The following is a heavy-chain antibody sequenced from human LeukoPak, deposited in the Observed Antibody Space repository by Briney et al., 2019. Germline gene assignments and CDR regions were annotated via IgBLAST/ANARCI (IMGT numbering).Heavy chain of an antibody. D-gene: IGHD1-26*01. J-gene: IGHJ5*02. CDR2: INPNSGGT. CDR3: ARDGSGSDDWFDP. Sequence: EASVKVSCKASGYTFTGYYMHWVRQAPGQGLEWMGWINPNSGGTNYAQKFQGRVTMTRDTSISTAYMELSRLRSDDTAAYYCARDGSGSDDWFDPWGQGTLVTVSS. V-gene: IGHV1-2*02. CDR1: GYTFTGYY.